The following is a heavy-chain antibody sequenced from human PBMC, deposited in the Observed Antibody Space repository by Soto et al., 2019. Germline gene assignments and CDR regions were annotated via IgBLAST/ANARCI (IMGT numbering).Heavy chain of an antibody. CDR3: ARAEDVFSGFFT. D-gene: IGHD1-26*01. CDR1: GDSISNKSAT. CDR2: TYYRSKWFN. J-gene: IGHJ5*02. V-gene: IGHV6-1*01. Sequence: SQTLSLTCVISGDSISNKSATWNWIRQSPSRGLEWLGRTYYRSKWFNDYAESVKSRIIVNPDTSKNQFYLYLNSMTPEDTAVYYCARAEDVFSGFFTWGQGTQVTVSS.